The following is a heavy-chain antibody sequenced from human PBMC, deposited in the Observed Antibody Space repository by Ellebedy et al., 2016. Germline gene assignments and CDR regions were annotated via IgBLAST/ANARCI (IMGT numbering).Heavy chain of an antibody. D-gene: IGHD6-19*01. Sequence: ASVKVSCXASGYTFTSYDINWVRQATGQGLEWMGWMNPNSGNTGYAQKFQGRVTMTRNTSISTAYMELSSLRSEDTAVYYCASDSSGWSGFDYWGQGTLVTVSS. CDR2: MNPNSGNT. J-gene: IGHJ4*02. CDR3: ASDSSGWSGFDY. V-gene: IGHV1-8*01. CDR1: GYTFTSYD.